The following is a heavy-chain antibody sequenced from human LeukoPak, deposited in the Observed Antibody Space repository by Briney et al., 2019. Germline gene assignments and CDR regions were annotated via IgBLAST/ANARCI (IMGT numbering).Heavy chain of an antibody. J-gene: IGHJ6*02. V-gene: IGHV1-2*06. Sequence: ASVKVSCKASGYTFTGYYMHWVRQAPGQGLEWMGRINPNSGGTNYAQKFQGRVTMTRDTSISTAYMELSRLRSDDTAVYYCAKGLHGGVGYGVDVWGQGTTVSVSS. CDR3: AKGLHGGVGYGVDV. CDR1: GYTFTGYY. CDR2: INPNSGGT. D-gene: IGHD3-16*01.